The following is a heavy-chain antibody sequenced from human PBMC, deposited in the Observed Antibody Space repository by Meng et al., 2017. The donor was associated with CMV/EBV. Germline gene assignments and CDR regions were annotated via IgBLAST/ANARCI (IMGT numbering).Heavy chain of an antibody. CDR3: ARELRFLESTGWYYYGMDV. V-gene: IGHV4-34*01. D-gene: IGHD3-3*01. J-gene: IGHJ6*02. CDR1: GGSFSGYY. CDR2: INHSGST. Sequence: GSLRLSCAVYGGSFSGYYWSWIRQPPGKGLEWIGEINHSGSTNYNPSLKSRVTISVDTSKNQFSLKLSSVTAADTAVYYCARELRFLESTGWYYYGMDVWGQGTTVSVSS.